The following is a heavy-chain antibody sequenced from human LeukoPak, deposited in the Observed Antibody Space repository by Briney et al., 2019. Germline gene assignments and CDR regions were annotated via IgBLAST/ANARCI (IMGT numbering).Heavy chain of an antibody. J-gene: IGHJ6*02. CDR2: ISSSGDST. V-gene: IGHV3-23*01. CDR3: AKAGDISARTGTYYYYYGMDV. CDR1: GFTFSSYA. Sequence: GGSLRLSCAASGFTFSSYAMSWVRQAPGKGLEWVSVISSSGDSTYYADSVKGRFTISRDNSKNTLYLQMNSLRAEDTAVYYCAKAGDISARTGTYYYYYGMDVWGQGTTVTVSS. D-gene: IGHD3-22*01.